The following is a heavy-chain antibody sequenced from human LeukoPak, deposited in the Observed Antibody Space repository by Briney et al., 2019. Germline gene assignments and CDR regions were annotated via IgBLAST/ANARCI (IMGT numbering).Heavy chain of an antibody. D-gene: IGHD7-27*01. CDR2: INPNSGGT. CDR1: GYTFCSYG. J-gene: IGHJ4*02. CDR3: ARGPGAHGYFDY. Sequence: ASVKVSCKASGYTFCSYGISWVRQAPGQGLEWMGWINPNSGGTNYAQKFQGRVTMTRDTSISTAYMELSRLRSDDTAVYHCARGPGAHGYFDYWGQGTLVTVSS. V-gene: IGHV1-2*02.